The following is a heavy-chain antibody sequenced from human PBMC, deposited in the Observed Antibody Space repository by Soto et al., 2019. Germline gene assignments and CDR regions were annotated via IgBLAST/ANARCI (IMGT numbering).Heavy chain of an antibody. Sequence: SETLSLTCAVSSGSLSGYFYSWIRQAPGKGLEWIGEIHNNGNTNYNPSLESRVSMSLNTSNNHFSLKLTSVTAADTAVYYCARLNGYCISTNCHGYYGMDVWGQGTTVTVSS. CDR1: SGSLSGYF. V-gene: IGHV4-34*01. CDR3: ARLNGYCISTNCHGYYGMDV. D-gene: IGHD2-2*03. J-gene: IGHJ6*02. CDR2: IHNNGNT.